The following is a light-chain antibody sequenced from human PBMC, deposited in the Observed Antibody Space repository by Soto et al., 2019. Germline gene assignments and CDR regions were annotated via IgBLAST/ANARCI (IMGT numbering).Light chain of an antibody. CDR2: EVS. V-gene: IGLV2-14*01. Sequence: QSALTQPASVSGSPGQSITISCTGTSSDVGGHDYVSWYQQHPGKAPKLMIYEVSHRPSGVSNGFSGSRSGNTASLTLSGSETEAVTVYYSRSYTPGSRMIFAGGPKL. CDR3: RSYTPGSRMI. J-gene: IGLJ2*01. CDR1: SSDVGGHDY.